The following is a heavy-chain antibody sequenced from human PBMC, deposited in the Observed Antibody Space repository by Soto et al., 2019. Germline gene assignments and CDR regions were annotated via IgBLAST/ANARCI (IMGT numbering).Heavy chain of an antibody. CDR2: IYYSGST. J-gene: IGHJ3*02. D-gene: IGHD2-15*01. CDR1: GGSISSSSYY. CDR3: ARHKGVVVAARIGGDAFDI. V-gene: IGHV4-39*01. Sequence: QLQLQESGPGLVKPSETLSLTCTVSGGSISSSSYYWGWIRQPPGKGLEWIGSIYYSGSTYYNPSLKSRVTISVDTSKNQFSLKLSSVTAADTAVYYCARHKGVVVAARIGGDAFDIWGQGTMVTVSS.